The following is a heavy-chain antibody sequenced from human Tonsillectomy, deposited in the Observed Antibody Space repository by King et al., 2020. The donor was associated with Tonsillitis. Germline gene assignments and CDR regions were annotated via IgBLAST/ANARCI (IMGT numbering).Heavy chain of an antibody. CDR3: AKDIYYDILTGPPRKHAFDI. D-gene: IGHD3-9*01. CDR2: ISWNSGSI. CDR1: GFTFDDYA. J-gene: IGHJ3*02. Sequence: VQLVESGGGLVQPGRSLRLSCAASGFTFDDYAMHWVRQAPGKGLEWVSGISWNSGSIGYADSVKGRFTISRDNAKNSLYLQMNSLRAEDTALYYCAKDIYYDILTGPPRKHAFDIWGQGTMVTVSS. V-gene: IGHV3-9*01.